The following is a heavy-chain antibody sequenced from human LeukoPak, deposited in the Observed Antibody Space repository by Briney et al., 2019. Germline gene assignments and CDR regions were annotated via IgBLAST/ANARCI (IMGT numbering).Heavy chain of an antibody. Sequence: ASVKVSCKASGYTFSSYGINWVRQAPGQGLEWMGWISTNNGNTNYAQKLQGRVTMTTDTSTSTAYMELRSLRSDDTAVYYCARGYSTVPFDYWGQGTLVTVSS. CDR1: GYTFSSYG. CDR3: ARGYSTVPFDY. D-gene: IGHD2-15*01. CDR2: ISTNNGNT. J-gene: IGHJ4*02. V-gene: IGHV1-18*01.